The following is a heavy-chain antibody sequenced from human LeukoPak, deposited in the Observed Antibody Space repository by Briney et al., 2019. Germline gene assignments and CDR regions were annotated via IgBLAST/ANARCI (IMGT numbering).Heavy chain of an antibody. J-gene: IGHJ4*02. Sequence: GGSLRLSCAASGFTFSNYWMSWVRQAPGKGLEWVANIKQDGSEKYYVDSVKGRFTISRDNAKNSLYLQMNSLRAEDTAVYYCASSGSYYFDYWGQGTLVTVSS. V-gene: IGHV3-7*01. CDR2: IKQDGSEK. D-gene: IGHD1-26*01. CDR1: GFTFSNYW. CDR3: ASSGSYYFDY.